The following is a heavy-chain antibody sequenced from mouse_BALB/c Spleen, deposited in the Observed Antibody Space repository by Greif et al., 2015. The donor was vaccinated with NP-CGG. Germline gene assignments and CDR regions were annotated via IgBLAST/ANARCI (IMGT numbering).Heavy chain of an antibody. V-gene: IGHV1-82*01. Sequence: VKLQESGPELVKPGASVKISCKASGYAFSSSWMNWVKQRPGQGLEWIGRIYPGDGDTNYNGKFKGKATLTADKSSSTAYMQLSSLTSVDSAVYFCARWWDGAYWGQGTLVTVSA. D-gene: IGHD1-1*02. CDR3: ARWWDGAY. CDR1: GYAFSSSW. J-gene: IGHJ3*01. CDR2: IYPGDGDT.